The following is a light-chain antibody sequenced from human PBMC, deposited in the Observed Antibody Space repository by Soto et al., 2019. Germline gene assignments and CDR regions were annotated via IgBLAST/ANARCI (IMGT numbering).Light chain of an antibody. V-gene: IGKV3-15*01. CDR2: GAS. CDR3: QEYNTWPWT. J-gene: IGKJ1*01. Sequence: ELVMTQSPATLSVSPGERATLSCRASQSVSSLAWYQQKPGQAPRLLIYGASTRATGIPARISGSGSGTDFILTITSLQSEDSAVYYCQEYNTWPWTFGQGTKV. CDR1: QSVSS.